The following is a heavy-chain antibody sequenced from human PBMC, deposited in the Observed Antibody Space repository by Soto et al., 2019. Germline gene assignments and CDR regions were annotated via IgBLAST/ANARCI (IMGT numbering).Heavy chain of an antibody. D-gene: IGHD3-9*01. CDR1: GGSISSGYYY. Sequence: SETLSLTCSVSGGSISSGYYYWSWIRQPPGKGLEWIGYIYYSGSTNYNPSLKSRVTISVDTSKNQFSLKLSSVTAADTAVYYCAGGGDILTGPYYYYGMDVWGQGTTVTVSS. J-gene: IGHJ6*02. CDR2: IYYSGST. V-gene: IGHV4-61*01. CDR3: AGGGDILTGPYYYYGMDV.